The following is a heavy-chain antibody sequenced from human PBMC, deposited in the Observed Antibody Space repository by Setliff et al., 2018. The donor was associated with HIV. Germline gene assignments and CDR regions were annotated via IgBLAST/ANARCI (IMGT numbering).Heavy chain of an antibody. D-gene: IGHD2-15*01. Sequence: SETLSLTCSVFGDSMGPYYWSWIRQSASKGLEWIGRIYPSGGTIYNPSLRSRVTLSVDTSQNQFSLRLTSVTAADTAIYYCARVFPPIRGAPFGTPPGAFDIWGQGTMVTVSS. CDR2: IYPSGGT. CDR3: ARVFPPIRGAPFGTPPGAFDI. CDR1: GDSMGPYY. J-gene: IGHJ3*02. V-gene: IGHV4-4*07.